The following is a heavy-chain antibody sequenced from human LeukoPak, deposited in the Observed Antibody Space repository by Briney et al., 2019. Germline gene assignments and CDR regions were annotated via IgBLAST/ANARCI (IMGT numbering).Heavy chain of an antibody. CDR3: ARGGPDYYDSSGYHTYYFDY. J-gene: IGHJ4*02. CDR2: IYHSGST. Sequence: SETLSLTCAVSGGSISSGGYSWSRIRQPPGKGLEWIGYIYHSGSTYYNPSLKSRVTISVDRSKNQFSLKLSSVTAADTAVYYCARGGPDYYDSSGYHTYYFDYWGQGTLVTVSS. D-gene: IGHD3-22*01. CDR1: GGSISSGGYS. V-gene: IGHV4-30-2*01.